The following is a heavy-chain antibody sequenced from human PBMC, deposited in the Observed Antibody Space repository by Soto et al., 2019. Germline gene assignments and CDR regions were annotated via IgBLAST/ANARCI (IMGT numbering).Heavy chain of an antibody. CDR2: FDPEDGET. V-gene: IGHV1-24*01. CDR3: ESYYDSSGYYKGPFDY. Sequence: ASVKVSCKVSGYTLTELSMHWVRQAPGKGLEWMGGFDPEDGETIYAQKFQGRVTMTEDTSTDTAYMELSSLRSEDTAVYYRESYYDSSGYYKGPFDYWGQGTLVTVSS. CDR1: GYTLTELS. J-gene: IGHJ4*02. D-gene: IGHD3-22*01.